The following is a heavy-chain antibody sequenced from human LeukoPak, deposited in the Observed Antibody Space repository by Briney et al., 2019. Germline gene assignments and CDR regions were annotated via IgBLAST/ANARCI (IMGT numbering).Heavy chain of an antibody. V-gene: IGHV1-69*05. CDR1: GGTFSSYA. Sequence: SVKVSCKASGGTFSSYAISWVRQAPGQGLEWMGRIIPIFGTANYAQKFQGRVTITTDESTSTAYMELSSLRSEDTAVYYCARSAQYSSGWYSFDYWGQGTLVTVSS. D-gene: IGHD6-19*01. CDR3: ARSAQYSSGWYSFDY. J-gene: IGHJ4*02. CDR2: IIPIFGTA.